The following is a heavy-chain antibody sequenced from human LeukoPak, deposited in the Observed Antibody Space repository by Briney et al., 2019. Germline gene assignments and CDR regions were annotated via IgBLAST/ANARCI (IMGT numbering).Heavy chain of an antibody. CDR1: GYTFTSYG. D-gene: IGHD6-13*01. V-gene: IGHV1-69*05. CDR3: ARGASSSIVGYYYYGMDV. J-gene: IGHJ6*02. CDR2: IIPIFGTA. Sequence: SVKVSCKASGYTFTSYGISWVRQAPGQGLEWMGGIIPIFGTANYAQKFQGRVTITRDTSASTAYMELSSLRSEDTAVYYCARGASSSIVGYYYYGMDVWGRGTTVTVSS.